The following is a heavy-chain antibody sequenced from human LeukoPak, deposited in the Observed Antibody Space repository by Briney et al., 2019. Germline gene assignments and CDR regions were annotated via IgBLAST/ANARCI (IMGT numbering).Heavy chain of an antibody. Sequence: QTGGSLRLSCAASGFTVSSNYMSWVRQAPGKGLEWVSVIYSGGSTYYADSVKGRFTISRDNSKNTLYLQMNSLRAEDTAVYYCARESKPPYLDYYYYGVDVWGQGTTVTVSS. J-gene: IGHJ6*02. CDR2: IYSGGST. CDR3: ARESKPPYLDYYYYGVDV. D-gene: IGHD3-10*01. CDR1: GFTVSSNY. V-gene: IGHV3-53*01.